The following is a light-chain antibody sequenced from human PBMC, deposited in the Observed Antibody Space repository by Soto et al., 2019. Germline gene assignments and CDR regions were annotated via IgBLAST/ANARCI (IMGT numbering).Light chain of an antibody. CDR2: GAS. Sequence: EIVLTQSPGTLSLSPGERATLSCRASQSVSSSYLAWYQQKPGQAPRLLIYGASSRATGIPDRSSGSGSGTDFTLTISRLEPEDFAVYDCQQYGSSPSTFGQGTRLEIK. V-gene: IGKV3-20*01. CDR1: QSVSSSY. J-gene: IGKJ5*01. CDR3: QQYGSSPST.